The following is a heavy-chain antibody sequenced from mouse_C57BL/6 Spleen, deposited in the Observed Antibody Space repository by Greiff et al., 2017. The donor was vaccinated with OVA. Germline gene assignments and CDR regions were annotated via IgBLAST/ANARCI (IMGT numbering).Heavy chain of an antibody. V-gene: IGHV1-62-2*01. CDR1: GYTFTEYT. Sequence: QVQLKESGAELVKPGASVKLSCKASGYTFTEYTIHWVKQRSGQGLEWIGWFYPGSGSIKYNEKFKDKATLTADKSSSTVYMELSRLTSEDAAVYFCARHEDKGLDGYYWFAYWGQGTLVTVSA. CDR3: ARHEDKGLDGYYWFAY. D-gene: IGHD2-3*01. CDR2: FYPGSGSI. J-gene: IGHJ3*01.